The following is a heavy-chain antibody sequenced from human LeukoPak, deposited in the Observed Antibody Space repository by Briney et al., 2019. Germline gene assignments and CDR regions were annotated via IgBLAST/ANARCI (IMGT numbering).Heavy chain of an antibody. CDR2: INPNSGGT. J-gene: IGHJ3*02. D-gene: IGHD2/OR15-2a*01. V-gene: IGHV1-2*02. Sequence: ASVKVSCKASGYTFTSYGISWVRQAPGQGLEWMGWINPNSGGTNYAQKFQGRVTMTRDTSISTAYMELSRLRSDDTAVYYCAREGFLHYAFDIWGQGTMVTVSS. CDR1: GYTFTSYG. CDR3: AREGFLHYAFDI.